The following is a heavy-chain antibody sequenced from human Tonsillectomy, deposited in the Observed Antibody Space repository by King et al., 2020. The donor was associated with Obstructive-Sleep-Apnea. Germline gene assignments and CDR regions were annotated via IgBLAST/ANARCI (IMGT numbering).Heavy chain of an antibody. V-gene: IGHV3-66*01. Sequence: VQLVESGGGLFQPGGSLRLSCAASGFSVSSNYMSWVRQAPGKGLEGGSIIYSGGSTYYADSVKGRLTIARDNSKNTPYLQMNSLTAEDTAVYYCARDPGGDYQVGAGDFWGQGTLVTVSA. D-gene: IGHD1-26*01. CDR3: ARDPGGDYQVGAGDF. CDR1: GFSVSSNY. CDR2: IYSGGST. J-gene: IGHJ4*02.